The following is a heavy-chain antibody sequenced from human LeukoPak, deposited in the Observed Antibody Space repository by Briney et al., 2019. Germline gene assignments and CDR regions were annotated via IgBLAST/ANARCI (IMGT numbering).Heavy chain of an antibody. CDR1: GFTFGDYA. CDR3: AKDIQWELPPGYYFDY. J-gene: IGHJ4*02. CDR2: IRSKAYGGTT. D-gene: IGHD1-26*01. V-gene: IGHV3-49*04. Sequence: GGSLRLSCTASGFTFGDYAMSWVRQAPGKGLEWVGFIRSKAYGGTTEYAASVKGRFTISRDDSKSIAYLQMNSLRAEDTAVYYCAKDIQWELPPGYYFDYWGQGTLVTVSS.